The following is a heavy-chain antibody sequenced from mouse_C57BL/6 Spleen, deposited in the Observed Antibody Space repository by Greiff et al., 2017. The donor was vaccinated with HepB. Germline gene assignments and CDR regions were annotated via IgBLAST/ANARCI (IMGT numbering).Heavy chain of an antibody. J-gene: IGHJ4*01. CDR3: VRHGNIYYDYGMDY. CDR1: GFSFNTYA. V-gene: IGHV10-1*01. D-gene: IGHD2-4*01. CDR2: IRSKSNNYAT. Sequence: EVQLVESGGGLVQPKGSLKLSCAASGFSFNTYAMNWVRQAPGKGLEWVARIRSKSNNYATYYADSVKDRFTISRDDSESMIYLQMNNLKTEDTAMYYWVRHGNIYYDYGMDYWGQGTSVTVSS.